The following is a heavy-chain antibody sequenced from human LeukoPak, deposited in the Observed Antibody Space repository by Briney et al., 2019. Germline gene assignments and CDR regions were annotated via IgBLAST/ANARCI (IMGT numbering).Heavy chain of an antibody. CDR2: ISGSGST. CDR3: ARISKVVTAMEGAFDI. J-gene: IGHJ3*02. V-gene: IGHV4-4*07. Sequence: SETLSLTCSVSGDSISYFYWSWIRQAAGKGLEWIGRISGSGSTDYNASLKSRVTMSVDTSKNQLSLKVISVTAADTAVYYCARISKVVTAMEGAFDIWGQGTMVTVSS. D-gene: IGHD2-21*02. CDR1: GDSISYFY.